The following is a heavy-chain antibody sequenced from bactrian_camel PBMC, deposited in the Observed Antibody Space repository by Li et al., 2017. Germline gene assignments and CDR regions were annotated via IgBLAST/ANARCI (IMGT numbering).Heavy chain of an antibody. CDR1: ASIGGSTS. V-gene: IGHV3S53*01. D-gene: IGHD6*01. J-gene: IGHJ6*01. CDR3: ATQYGGSWSTFGY. CDR2: IDSEGTT. Sequence: QVQLVESGGGSVQAGGSLRLSCAASASIGGSTSMGWFRQASGKEREGVAAIDSEGTTTYADSVKGRFTISRDNAKNTVYLQMDSLKSEDTALYYCATQYGGSWSTFGYWGQGTQVTV.